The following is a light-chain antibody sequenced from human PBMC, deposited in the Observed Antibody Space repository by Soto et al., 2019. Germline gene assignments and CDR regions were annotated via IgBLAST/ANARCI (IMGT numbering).Light chain of an antibody. Sequence: EMVLTQFPGTLSLSPGERATLSCRASETIGYNYLAWYQQQPGLAPTLLIYDASTRAPGIPDRFSGSGSGTDLTLTISRVEPRDFAVYYCQQYDTSYTFGPGTKLEI. CDR3: QQYDTSYT. CDR2: DAS. V-gene: IGKV3-20*01. J-gene: IGKJ2*01. CDR1: ETIGYNY.